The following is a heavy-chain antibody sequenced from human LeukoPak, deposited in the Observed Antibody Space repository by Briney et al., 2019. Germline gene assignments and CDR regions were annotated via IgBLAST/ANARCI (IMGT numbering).Heavy chain of an antibody. Sequence: TSETLSLTCTVSGGSISSSSYYWGWIRQPPGKGLEWIGSIYYNGSTNYNPSLKSRVTIFVDTSKNQFSLKLSSATAADTAVFYCARQSIAARGYYYYMDVWGTGTTVTVSS. J-gene: IGHJ6*03. D-gene: IGHD6-6*01. CDR1: GGSISSSSYY. V-gene: IGHV4-39*01. CDR3: ARQSIAARGYYYYMDV. CDR2: IYYNGST.